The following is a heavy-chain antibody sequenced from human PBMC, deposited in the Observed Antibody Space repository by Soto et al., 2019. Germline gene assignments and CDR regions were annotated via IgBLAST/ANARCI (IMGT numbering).Heavy chain of an antibody. V-gene: IGHV1-2*02. D-gene: IGHD1-1*01. CDR1: GYTFTGYY. CDR3: ARDLRLEQWLDWFDP. J-gene: IGHJ5*02. Sequence: ASVKVSCKASGYTFTGYYMHWVRQAPGQGLEWMGWINPNSGGTNYAQKFQGRVTMTRDTSISTAYMELSRLRSDDTAVYYCARDLRLEQWLDWFDPWGQGTLVTVS. CDR2: INPNSGGT.